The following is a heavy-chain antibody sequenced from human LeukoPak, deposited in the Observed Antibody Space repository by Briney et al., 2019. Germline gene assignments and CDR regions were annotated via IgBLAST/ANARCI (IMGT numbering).Heavy chain of an antibody. Sequence: ASVKVSCKASGYTFSNYDINWVRQATGQGPEWMGWMNPNSANTGYAQKFQGRVTMTRNTSINTAYMELSSLRSEDTAVYYCARGGTRYCTSTSCSDYYFYGMDVWGQGTTVTVSS. V-gene: IGHV1-8*01. D-gene: IGHD2-2*01. CDR3: ARGGTRYCTSTSCSDYYFYGMDV. CDR1: GYTFSNYD. J-gene: IGHJ6*02. CDR2: MNPNSANT.